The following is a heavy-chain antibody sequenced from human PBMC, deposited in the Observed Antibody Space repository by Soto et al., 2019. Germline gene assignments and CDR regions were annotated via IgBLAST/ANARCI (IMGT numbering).Heavy chain of an antibody. CDR2: ISGYNGYP. J-gene: IGHJ4*02. CDR1: GYIFTNYG. V-gene: IGHV1-18*01. CDR3: ARASAGALYDF. D-gene: IGHD6-13*01. Sequence: GASVKVSCTTSGYIFTNYGVAWVRQAPGQGLELVAWISGYNGYPKHTQKFQGRVTVTTDTTTRTGYMELRNLRSDDTAVYYCARASAGALYDFWGQGTRVTVCS.